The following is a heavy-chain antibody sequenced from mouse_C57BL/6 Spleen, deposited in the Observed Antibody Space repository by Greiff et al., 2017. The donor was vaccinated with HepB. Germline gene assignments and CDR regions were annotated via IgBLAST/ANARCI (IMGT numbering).Heavy chain of an antibody. Sequence: EVHLVESGGGLVKPGGSLKLSCAASGFTFSDYGMHWVRQAPEKGLEWVAYISSGSSTIYYADTGKGRFTISRDNAKNTLCLQMTSLRSEDTAMYYCARGDSWYFDVWGTGTTVTVSS. CDR2: ISSGSSTI. V-gene: IGHV5-17*01. CDR1: GFTFSDYG. J-gene: IGHJ1*03. CDR3: ARGDSWYFDV.